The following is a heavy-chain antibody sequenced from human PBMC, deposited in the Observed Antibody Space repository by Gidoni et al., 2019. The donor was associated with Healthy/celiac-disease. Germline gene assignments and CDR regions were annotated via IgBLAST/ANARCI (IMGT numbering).Heavy chain of an antibody. Sequence: QLQLQESGPGLVKPSETLSLTCTVSGGSISSRSYYWGWIRQPPGKGLGWIGSIYYGGSPYYNPSLKSRVTISVDTSKNQFSLKLSSVTAADTAVYYCASLMGYGDYDYVWGSYRYYYFDYWGQGTLVTVSS. V-gene: IGHV4-39*01. CDR3: ASLMGYGDYDYVWGSYRYYYFDY. CDR2: IYYGGSP. J-gene: IGHJ4*02. D-gene: IGHD3-16*02. CDR1: GGSISSRSYY.